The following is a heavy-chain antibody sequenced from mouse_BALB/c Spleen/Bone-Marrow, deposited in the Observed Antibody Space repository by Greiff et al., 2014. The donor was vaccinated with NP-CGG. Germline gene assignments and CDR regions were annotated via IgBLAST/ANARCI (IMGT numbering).Heavy chain of an antibody. V-gene: IGHV3-5*02. Sequence: DVMLVESGPGLVKPSQTVSLTCTVTGISITTGNYRWSWIRQFPGNKLEWIGYIYYSGTITYNPSLTSRTTITRDTSKNQFFLEMNSLTAVDTATYYCARELYYFDYWGQGTTLTVSS. CDR3: ARELYYFDY. J-gene: IGHJ2*01. CDR2: IYYSGTI. CDR1: GISITTGNYR.